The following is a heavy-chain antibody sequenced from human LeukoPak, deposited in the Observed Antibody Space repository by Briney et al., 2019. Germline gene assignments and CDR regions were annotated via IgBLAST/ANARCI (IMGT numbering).Heavy chain of an antibody. J-gene: IGHJ4*02. Sequence: GGSLSLSCAASGFIFSDYWMHWVRQGPGKGLVWVSRIKSDGSSTSYAESVKGRFTISRDNAKNTVYVHMNSLRDEDTAVYYCARGGRYAYFLDYWGQGTLVTVS. CDR2: IKSDGSST. CDR1: GFIFSDYW. V-gene: IGHV3-74*01. CDR3: ARGGRYAYFLDY. D-gene: IGHD3-16*01.